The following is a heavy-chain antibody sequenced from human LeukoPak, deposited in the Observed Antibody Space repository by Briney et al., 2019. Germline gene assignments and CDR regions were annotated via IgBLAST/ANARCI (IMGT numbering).Heavy chain of an antibody. V-gene: IGHV3-23*01. CDR3: AELGITMIGGV. CDR1: GFTFGSYA. D-gene: IGHD3-10*02. Sequence: GGSLRLSCAASGFTFGSYAMSWVRQAPGKGLEWVSDINGSGGSTYYTDSVRGRFTISRDNAKNSLYLQMNSLRAEDTAVYYCAELGITMIGGVWGKGTTVTISS. J-gene: IGHJ6*04. CDR2: INGSGGST.